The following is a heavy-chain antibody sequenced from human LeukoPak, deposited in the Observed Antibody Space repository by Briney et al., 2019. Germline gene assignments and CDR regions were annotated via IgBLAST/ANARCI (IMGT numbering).Heavy chain of an antibody. V-gene: IGHV4-34*01. J-gene: IGHJ4*02. Sequence: SETLSLTCAVYGGSFSGYYWSWIRQPPGKGLEWIGEINHSGSTNYNPSLKSRVTISVDTSKNQFSLKLGSVTAADTAVYYCARGYIRGIQLWLQYYFDYWGQGTLVTVSS. CDR3: ARGYIRGIQLWLQYYFDY. CDR1: GGSFSGYY. D-gene: IGHD5-18*01. CDR2: INHSGST.